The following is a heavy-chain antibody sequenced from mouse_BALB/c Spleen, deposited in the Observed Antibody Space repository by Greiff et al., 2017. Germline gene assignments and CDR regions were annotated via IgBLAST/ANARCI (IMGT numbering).Heavy chain of an antibody. J-gene: IGHJ3*01. CDR3: ARDDHYGSSSWFAY. CDR2: IWGDGST. CDR1: GFSLTGYG. Sequence: QVQLKESGPGLVAPSQSLSITCTVSGFSLTGYGVNWVRQPPGKGLEWLGMIWGDGSTDYNSALKSRLSISKDNSKSQVFLKMNSLQTDDTARYYCARDDHYGSSSWFAYWGQGTLVTVSA. D-gene: IGHD1-1*01. V-gene: IGHV2-6-7*01.